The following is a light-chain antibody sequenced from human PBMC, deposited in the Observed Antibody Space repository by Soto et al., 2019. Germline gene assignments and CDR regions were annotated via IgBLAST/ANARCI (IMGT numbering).Light chain of an antibody. CDR3: QQANSLPIT. V-gene: IGKV1-12*01. CDR2: AAS. CDR1: QSISTW. Sequence: QMTQSPSPLSASVGDRVTSNCRASQSISTWLAWFQQKPGRAPKLLIYAASSLQSGVPSRFSGSGSGTDFTLTISSLQPEDFATYYCQQANSLPITFGQGTRLEIK. J-gene: IGKJ5*01.